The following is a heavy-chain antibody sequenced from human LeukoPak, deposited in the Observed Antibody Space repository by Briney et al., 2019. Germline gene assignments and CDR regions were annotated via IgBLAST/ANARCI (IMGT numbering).Heavy chain of an antibody. D-gene: IGHD3-16*01. Sequence: LECVANIKPGGGERYYVDSVKGRFTISRDNAKNSVDLQMNSLRVEDTAVYYCMRGGGDYWGQGTLVTVSS. J-gene: IGHJ4*02. CDR2: IKPGGGER. V-gene: IGHV3-7*01. CDR3: MRGGGDY.